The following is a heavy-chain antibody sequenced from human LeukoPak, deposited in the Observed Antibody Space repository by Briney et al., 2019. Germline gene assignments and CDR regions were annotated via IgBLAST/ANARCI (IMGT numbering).Heavy chain of an antibody. CDR3: ATFGWGWGVGLGY. CDR1: GFAFSSYW. Sequence: PGGSLRLSCAASGFAFSSYWMHWVRQAPGKGLVWVSRINSDGSSTSYADSVKGRFTISRDNAKNTLYLQMNSLRAEDTALYYCATFGWGWGVGLGYWGQGTLVTVSS. J-gene: IGHJ4*02. D-gene: IGHD3-10*01. CDR2: INSDGSST. V-gene: IGHV3-74*01.